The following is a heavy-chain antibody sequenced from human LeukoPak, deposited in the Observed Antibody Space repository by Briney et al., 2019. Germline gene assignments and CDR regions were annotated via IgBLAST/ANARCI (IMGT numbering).Heavy chain of an antibody. V-gene: IGHV1-69*01. J-gene: IGHJ4*02. CDR1: GGTFSSYA. CDR2: IIPIFGTA. CDR3: ARGGGLITGTTTFDY. D-gene: IGHD1-20*01. Sequence: GSSVKVSCKASGGTFSSYAISWVRQAPGQGLEWMGGIIPIFGTANYAQKFQGRVTITADESTSTAYMELSSLRSEDTAVYYCARGGGLITGTTTFDYWGQGTLVTVSS.